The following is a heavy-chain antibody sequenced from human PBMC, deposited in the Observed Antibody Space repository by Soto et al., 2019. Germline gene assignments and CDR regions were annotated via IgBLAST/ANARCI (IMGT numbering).Heavy chain of an antibody. J-gene: IGHJ2*01. CDR1: GFTFSSYS. D-gene: IGHD4-17*01. CDR3: ARTYGDSLNYWYFDL. CDR2: ISSSSSYI. V-gene: IGHV3-21*01. Sequence: GGSLRLSCAASGFTFSSYSMNWVRQAPGKGLEWVSSISSSSSYIYYADSVKGRFTISRDNAKNSLYLQMNSLRAEDTAVYYCARTYGDSLNYWYFDLWGRGTLVTVSS.